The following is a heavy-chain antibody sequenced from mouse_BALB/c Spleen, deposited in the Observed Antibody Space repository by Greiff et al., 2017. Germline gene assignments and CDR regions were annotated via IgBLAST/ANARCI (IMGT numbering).Heavy chain of an antibody. CDR2: INPYNDGT. CDR3: ARRGPYASSYYSYFDV. J-gene: IGHJ1*01. Sequence: VQLQQSGPELVKPGASVKMSCKASGYTFSSYVMHWVRQKPGQGLEWIGYINPYNDGTKYNEKFKGKATLTSDKSSSTAYMELSSLTSEDSAVYYCARRGPYASSYYSYFDVWGAGTTVTVSS. D-gene: IGHD1-1*01. V-gene: IGHV1-14*01. CDR1: GYTFSSYV.